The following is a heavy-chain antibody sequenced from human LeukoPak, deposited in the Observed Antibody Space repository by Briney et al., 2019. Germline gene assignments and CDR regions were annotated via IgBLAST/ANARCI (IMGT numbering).Heavy chain of an antibody. CDR3: AKVTRFLMYYFDY. V-gene: IGHV3-23*01. CDR2: ISASGGST. Sequence: GGSLRLSCAASGFTFSSYAMSWVRQAPGKGLEGVSTISASGGSTYYADSVKGRFTISRDSSKNTLYLQMNSLRAEDTAVYYCAKVTRFLMYYFDYWGQGTLVTVSS. CDR1: GFTFSSYA. J-gene: IGHJ4*02. D-gene: IGHD2/OR15-2a*01.